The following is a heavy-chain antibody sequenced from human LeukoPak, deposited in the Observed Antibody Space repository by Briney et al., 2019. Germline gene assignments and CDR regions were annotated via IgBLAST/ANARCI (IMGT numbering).Heavy chain of an antibody. V-gene: IGHV3-23*01. CDR3: VKWGDYDVLTNYYVPDY. Sequence: PRASLRLSCAASGFTFRNYAMSWVRQAPGKGLERVSAILGSGASTYYADSVKGRITISRDNSKNTLYLQMNSLRAEDTAVYYCVKWGDYDVLTNYYVPDYWGQGSLVTVSS. J-gene: IGHJ4*02. D-gene: IGHD3-9*01. CDR2: ILGSGAST. CDR1: GFTFRNYA.